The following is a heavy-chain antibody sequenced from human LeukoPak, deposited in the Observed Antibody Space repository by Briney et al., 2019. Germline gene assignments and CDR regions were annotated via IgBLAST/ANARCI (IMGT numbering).Heavy chain of an antibody. J-gene: IGHJ4*02. V-gene: IGHV1-2*02. CDR2: INPNSGGT. CDR1: GYTFTGYY. Sequence: ASGKVSCKASGYTFTGYYMHWVRQAPGQGLEWMGWINPNSGGTNYAQKFQGRVTMTRDTSISTAYMELSRLRSDDTAVYYCARADSMVRGVIYWGQGTLVTVSS. D-gene: IGHD3-10*01. CDR3: ARADSMVRGVIY.